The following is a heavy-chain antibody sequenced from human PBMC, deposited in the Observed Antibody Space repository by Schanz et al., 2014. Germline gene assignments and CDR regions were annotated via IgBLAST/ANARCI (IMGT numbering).Heavy chain of an antibody. D-gene: IGHD2-15*01. V-gene: IGHV1-18*01. J-gene: IGHJ6*02. CDR1: GYTFTSYG. Sequence: QVQLVQSGAEVKKPGASVKVSCKASGYTFTSYGISWVRQAPGQGLEWMGWISADNGNTNYAQRLQGRVTMTTDTSTSTAYLDLRSLKSDDTAVYYCAREWWVAARVWDHNGLDVWGHGTTVTVSS. CDR2: ISADNGNT. CDR3: AREWWVAARVWDHNGLDV.